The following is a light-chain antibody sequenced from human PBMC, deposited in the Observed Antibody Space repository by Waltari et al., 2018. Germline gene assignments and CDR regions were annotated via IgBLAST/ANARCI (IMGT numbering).Light chain of an antibody. Sequence: EIVLTQSPGTLSLSLGERATLSCRASQSVSSNYLAWYQHKPGQAPRLLIYGASIRATGIPDRFSGSGSGTDFTLTISRLEPEDFAVYYCQQCGSSPPYSFGQGTKLEIK. CDR2: GAS. V-gene: IGKV3-20*01. CDR1: QSVSSNY. J-gene: IGKJ2*03. CDR3: QQCGSSPPYS.